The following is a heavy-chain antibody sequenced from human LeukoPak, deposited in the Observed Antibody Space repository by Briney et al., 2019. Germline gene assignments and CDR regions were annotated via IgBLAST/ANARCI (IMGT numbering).Heavy chain of an antibody. D-gene: IGHD4/OR15-4a*01. CDR3: ARTGAYYYYMDV. V-gene: IGHV3-20*04. CDR2: INLNGGST. CDR1: GFTFDAYG. J-gene: IGHJ6*03. Sequence: GGSLRLSCAASGFTFDAYGMSWVRHAPGKWLEWVSGINLNGGSTGYADSVKGRFIISRDHAKNSLYLQMNSLRAEDTALYYCARTGAYYYYMDVWGKGTTVTVSS.